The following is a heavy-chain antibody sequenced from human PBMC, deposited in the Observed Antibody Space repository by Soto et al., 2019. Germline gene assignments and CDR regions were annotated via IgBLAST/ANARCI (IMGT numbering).Heavy chain of an antibody. J-gene: IGHJ4*02. Sequence: VQLLESGGGLVQPGGSLRLSCAASGFTFSSYSMSWVRQAPGKGLEWVSGFRSSGDDGTTYYADSVKGRFTISRDNSHNTLFLQMNSLRAEDTAIYYCAKKVNSGSGSQYFGFWGQGTLVTVSS. CDR3: AKKVNSGSGSQYFGF. D-gene: IGHD3-10*01. CDR1: GFTFSSYS. V-gene: IGHV3-23*01. CDR2: FRSSGDDGTT.